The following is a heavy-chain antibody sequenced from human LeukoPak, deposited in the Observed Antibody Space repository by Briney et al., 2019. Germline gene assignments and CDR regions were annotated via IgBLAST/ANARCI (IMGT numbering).Heavy chain of an antibody. V-gene: IGHV1-8*01. D-gene: IGHD3-10*01. CDR1: GYTFTSYD. J-gene: IGHJ6*02. CDR3: ARGRAVLLWFGEQNYYYGMDV. CDR2: MNPNSGNT. Sequence: ASVKASCKASGYTFTSYDINWVRQATGQGLEWMGWMNPNSGNTGYAQKFQGRVTMTRNTSISTAYMELSSLRSEDTAVYYCARGRAVLLWFGEQNYYYGMDVWGQGTTVTVSS.